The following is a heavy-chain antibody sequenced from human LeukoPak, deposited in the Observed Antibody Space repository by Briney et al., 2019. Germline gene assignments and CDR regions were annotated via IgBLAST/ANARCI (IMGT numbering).Heavy chain of an antibody. J-gene: IGHJ3*02. V-gene: IGHV4-4*07. D-gene: IGHD5-18*01. CDR3: ASVDTVMVRHAFDI. Sequence: PSETLSLTCTVSGATVSGGSISSYYWSWIRQPAGKGLEWIGRIYTRGTTNYNPSLKSRVTMSVDTSKNQFSLKLSSVTAADTAVYYCASVDTVMVRHAFDIWGQGTMVTVSS. CDR1: GGSISSYY. CDR2: IYTRGTT.